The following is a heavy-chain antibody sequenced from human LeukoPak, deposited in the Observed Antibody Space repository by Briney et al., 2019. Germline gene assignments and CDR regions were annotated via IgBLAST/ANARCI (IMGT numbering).Heavy chain of an antibody. Sequence: PGGSLRLSCAASGFTFDDYAMHWVRQAPGKGLEWVSGISWNSGSIGYADSVKGRFTISRDNAKNSLYLQMNSLRAEDMALYYCAKVSSSWYLDYFDYWGQGTLVTVSS. CDR3: AKVSSSWYLDYFDY. J-gene: IGHJ4*02. CDR1: GFTFDDYA. D-gene: IGHD6-13*01. V-gene: IGHV3-9*03. CDR2: ISWNSGSI.